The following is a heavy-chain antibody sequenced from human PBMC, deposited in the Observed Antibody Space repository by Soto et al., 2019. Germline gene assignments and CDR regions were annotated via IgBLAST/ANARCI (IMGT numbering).Heavy chain of an antibody. D-gene: IGHD1-26*01. CDR3: ARRGSGSDYDY. Sequence: EVQLLESGGGLVQPGGSLRLSCAASGFTFSSYAMSWVRQAPGKGLERVSVISGSGGSTYYADSVKGRFTISRDNSKNTLNLQMNSLRDEDTAVYYCARRGSGSDYDYWGQGTLVTVSS. CDR2: ISGSGGST. V-gene: IGHV3-23*01. CDR1: GFTFSSYA. J-gene: IGHJ4*02.